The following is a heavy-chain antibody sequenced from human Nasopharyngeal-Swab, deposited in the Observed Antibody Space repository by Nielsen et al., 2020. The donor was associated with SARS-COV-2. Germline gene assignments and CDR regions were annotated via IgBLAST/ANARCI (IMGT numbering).Heavy chain of an antibody. CDR2: ISYDGSSK. CDR1: GFTFSSYG. D-gene: IGHD3-10*01. CDR3: AKEAYVSIVRGVTPWFDP. J-gene: IGHJ5*02. Sequence: GGSLRLSCAASGFTFSSYGMHWVRQAPGKGLEWVAVISYDGSSKYYADSVKGRFTISRDNSKNTLYLQMNSLRAEDTAVYYCAKEAYVSIVRGVTPWFDPWGQGTLVTVSS. V-gene: IGHV3-30*18.